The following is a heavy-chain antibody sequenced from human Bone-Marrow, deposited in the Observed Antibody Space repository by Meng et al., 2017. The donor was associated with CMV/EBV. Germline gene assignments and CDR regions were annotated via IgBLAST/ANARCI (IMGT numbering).Heavy chain of an antibody. CDR2: ISGSGGST. V-gene: IGHV3-23*01. CDR1: GFTFSNYA. Sequence: GGSLRLSCAASGFTFSNYAMSWVRQAPVKGLEWVSAISGSGGSTSYADSVKGRFTISRDNSKNTLYLQMNSLRAEDTAVYYCAKEFLWGGIAADGTIGIDYWGQGTLVTVSS. D-gene: IGHD6-13*01. J-gene: IGHJ4*02. CDR3: AKEFLWGGIAADGTIGIDY.